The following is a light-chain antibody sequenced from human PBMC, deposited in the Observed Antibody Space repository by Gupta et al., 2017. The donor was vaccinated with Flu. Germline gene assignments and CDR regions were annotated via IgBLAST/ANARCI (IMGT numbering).Light chain of an antibody. V-gene: IGLV6-57*03. Sequence: NFMLTQPHSVSESPGKTVTISCTRSSGSIASNFVQWYQQRPGRAPTTVIYEDNQSPYGVPDRFSGSIDRSSNSASLTISGLKIEDEADYYCQSFDNNTPWVFGGGTKLTVL. CDR3: QSFDNNTPWV. J-gene: IGLJ3*02. CDR2: EDN. CDR1: SGSIASNF.